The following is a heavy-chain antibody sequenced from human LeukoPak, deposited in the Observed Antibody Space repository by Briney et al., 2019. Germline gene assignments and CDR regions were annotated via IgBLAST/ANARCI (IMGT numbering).Heavy chain of an antibody. V-gene: IGHV3-23*01. CDR2: ISGSGGST. J-gene: IGHJ6*03. Sequence: GASVKVSCRASGYTFTSYGMSWVRQAPGKGLEWGSAISGSGGSTYYADSVKGRFTISRDNSKNTLYLQMNSLRAEDTAVYYCAKGQGGWNYYYMDVWGKGTTVTISS. CDR3: AKGQGGWNYYYMDV. D-gene: IGHD1-26*01. CDR1: GYTFTSYG.